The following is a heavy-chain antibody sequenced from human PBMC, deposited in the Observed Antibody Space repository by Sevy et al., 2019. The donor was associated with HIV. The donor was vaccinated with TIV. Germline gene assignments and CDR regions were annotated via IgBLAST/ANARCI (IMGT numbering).Heavy chain of an antibody. CDR3: AREESCGGDCYYFDY. V-gene: IGHV3-20*04. CDR2: IIGNGVLT. CDR1: GFTFDDYG. Sequence: GGSLRLSCAASGFTFDDYGMSWVRQAPGKGLEWVSSIIGNGVLTSYVESVKGRFTISRDNAETSLYLQMNSLRAEDTALYFCAREESCGGDCYYFDYWGQGTLVTVSS. J-gene: IGHJ4*02. D-gene: IGHD2-21*02.